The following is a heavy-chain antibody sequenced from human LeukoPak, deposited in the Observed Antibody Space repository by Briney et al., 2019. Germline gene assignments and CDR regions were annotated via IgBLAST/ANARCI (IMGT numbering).Heavy chain of an antibody. Sequence: GRSLRLSCAASGFTFSSYAMHWVRQAPGKGLEWVAVISYDGSNKYYADSVKGRFTISRDNAKNSLYLQMNSLRAEDTAVYYCVRDNPRCCGVIPSNIDDYWGQGTLVTVSS. V-gene: IGHV3-30-3*01. D-gene: IGHD2/OR15-2a*01. CDR2: ISYDGSNK. CDR1: GFTFSSYA. CDR3: VRDNPRCCGVIPSNIDDY. J-gene: IGHJ4*02.